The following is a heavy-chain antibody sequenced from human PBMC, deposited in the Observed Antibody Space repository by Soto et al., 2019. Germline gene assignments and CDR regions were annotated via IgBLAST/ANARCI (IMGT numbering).Heavy chain of an antibody. D-gene: IGHD1-1*01. Sequence: PSETMSLTCTVAGASITGFYWSWIRKPAGKGLEWIGRIYATGTTDYNPSLKSRAMMSVDTSKKQSSLKLRSVTAADTAGYSWGRDGTKTLRYCFDPWGQGISVTVSS. V-gene: IGHV4-4*07. CDR2: IYATGTT. J-gene: IGHJ5*02. CDR1: GASITGFY. CDR3: GRDGTKTLRYCFDP.